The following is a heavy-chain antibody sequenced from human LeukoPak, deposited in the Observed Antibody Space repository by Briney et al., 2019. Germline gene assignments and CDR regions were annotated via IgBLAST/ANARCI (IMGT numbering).Heavy chain of an antibody. CDR2: IYYGGST. J-gene: IGHJ4*02. D-gene: IGHD6-19*01. Sequence: SETLSLTCPVSGGSISSSTYYWGWIRQPPGKGLEWIGSIYYGGSTYYNPSLKSRVIISVDTSQNHFSLKLSSVTAADTAVYYCASTVAVTGTTVFDYWGQGILVTVSS. CDR3: ASTVAVTGTTVFDY. V-gene: IGHV4-39*07. CDR1: GGSISSSTYY.